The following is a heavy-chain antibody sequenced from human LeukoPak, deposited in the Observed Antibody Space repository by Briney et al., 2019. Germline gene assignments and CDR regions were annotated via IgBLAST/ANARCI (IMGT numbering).Heavy chain of an antibody. Sequence: GGSLRLSCAASGFTFNDYAMTSVRQAPGRGLEWVSSISDTGAGTYYAHTVKGRSTISRGNSKNTLFLQMNSLRAEDTAVYSCAKNQWELTDWGQGTLVTVSS. CDR3: AKNQWELTD. CDR1: GFTFNDYA. V-gene: IGHV3-23*01. J-gene: IGHJ4*02. D-gene: IGHD1-26*01. CDR2: ISDTGAGT.